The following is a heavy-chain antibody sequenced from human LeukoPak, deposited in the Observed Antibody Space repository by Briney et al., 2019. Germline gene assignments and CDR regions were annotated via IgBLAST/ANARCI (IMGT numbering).Heavy chain of an antibody. CDR1: GGTFNRHA. Sequence: ASVKVSCKASGGTFNRHAFSWVRQAPGQRLEWMGRIFPILNIANSAQKFQDRVTITADKSTSTAYMELSSLRSENTAVYYCARESLSGGIAAADPFDYWGQGTLVTVSS. J-gene: IGHJ4*02. D-gene: IGHD6-13*01. CDR2: IFPILNIA. CDR3: ARESLSGGIAAADPFDY. V-gene: IGHV1-69*04.